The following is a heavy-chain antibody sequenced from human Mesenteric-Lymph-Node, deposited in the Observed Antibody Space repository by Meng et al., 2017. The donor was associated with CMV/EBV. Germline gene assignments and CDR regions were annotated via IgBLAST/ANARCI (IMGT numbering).Heavy chain of an antibody. D-gene: IGHD3-3*01. CDR3: AKSSARCDCCCGDFDY. CDR2: IWYDGSNK. CDR1: GFTFSNYG. J-gene: IGHJ4*02. V-gene: IGHV3-33*06. Sequence: GGSLRLSCAASGFTFSNYGMHWVRQAPGKGLECVAVIWYDGSNKYYADSVKGRFTISRDNSKNTLYLQMNSLRAEDTAVYYCAKSSARCDCCCGDFDYWGQGTLVTVSS.